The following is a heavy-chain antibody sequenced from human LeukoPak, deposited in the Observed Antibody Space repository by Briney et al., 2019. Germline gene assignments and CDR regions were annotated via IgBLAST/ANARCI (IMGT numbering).Heavy chain of an antibody. CDR1: GFTFSSYN. Sequence: TGGSLRLSCAASGFTFSSYNMNWVRQAPGKGLEWVSYISSSSSTIYYAASVKGRFTISRDNAKNSLYLQMNSLRAEDTAVYFCARDKGGMVPFDHWGQGTLVTVSS. CDR3: ARDKGGMVPFDH. D-gene: IGHD3-10*01. V-gene: IGHV3-48*01. CDR2: ISSSSSTI. J-gene: IGHJ4*02.